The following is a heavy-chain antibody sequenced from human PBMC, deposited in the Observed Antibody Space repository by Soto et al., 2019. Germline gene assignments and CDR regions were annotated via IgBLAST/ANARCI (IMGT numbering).Heavy chain of an antibody. J-gene: IGHJ4*02. Sequence: SETLSLTCTVSGGSISSYYWSWIRQPPGKGLEWIGYIYYSGSTNYNPSLKSRVTISVDTSKNQFSLKLSSVTAANTTVYYCASTRDGFVDYWGQGTLVTVSS. CDR2: IYYSGST. CDR3: ASTRDGFVDY. D-gene: IGHD5-12*01. V-gene: IGHV4-59*01. CDR1: GGSISSYY.